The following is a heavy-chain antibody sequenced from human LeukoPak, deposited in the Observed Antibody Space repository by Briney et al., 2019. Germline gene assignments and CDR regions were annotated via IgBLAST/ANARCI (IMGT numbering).Heavy chain of an antibody. CDR3: AASGEYYDILTGYYYYYYMDV. Sequence: GGSLRLSCAASGFTFSSYGMSWVRQAPGKGLEWVSAISGSGGSTYYADSVKGRFTISRDNSKNTLYLQMNSLRAEDTAVYYCAASGEYYDILTGYYYYYYMDVWGKGTTVTISS. CDR2: ISGSGGST. J-gene: IGHJ6*03. D-gene: IGHD3-9*01. CDR1: GFTFSSYG. V-gene: IGHV3-23*01.